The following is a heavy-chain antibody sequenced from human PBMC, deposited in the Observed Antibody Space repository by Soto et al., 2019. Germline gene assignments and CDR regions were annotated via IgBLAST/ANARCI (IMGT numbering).Heavy chain of an antibody. CDR2: IYYSGST. CDR1: GGSISSSSYY. J-gene: IGHJ4*02. D-gene: IGHD3-10*01. Sequence: QLQLQESGPRLVKPSETLSLTCTVSGGSISSSSYYWGWIRQPPGKGLEWIGSIYYSGSTYYNPSLKSRVXIXVHXSKNQFSLKLSSVTAADTAVYYCATTYFFGPGSAYWGQGTLVTVSS. CDR3: ATTYFFGPGSAY. V-gene: IGHV4-39*01.